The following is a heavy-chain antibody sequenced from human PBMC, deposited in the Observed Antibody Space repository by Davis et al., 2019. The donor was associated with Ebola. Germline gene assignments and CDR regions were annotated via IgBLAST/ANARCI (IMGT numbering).Heavy chain of an antibody. CDR1: GFTFSSYS. J-gene: IGHJ6*02. D-gene: IGHD5-12*01. CDR2: ISSSSSYI. V-gene: IGHV3-21*01. CDR3: ARGMWLLYYGMDV. Sequence: GESLKISCAASGFTFSSYSMNWVRQAPGKGPEWVSSISSSSSYIYYADSVKGRFTISRDNAKNSLYLQMNSLRAEDTAVYYCARGMWLLYYGMDVWGQGTTVTVSS.